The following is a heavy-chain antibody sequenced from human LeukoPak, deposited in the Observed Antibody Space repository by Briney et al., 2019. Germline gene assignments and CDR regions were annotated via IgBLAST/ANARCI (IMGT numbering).Heavy chain of an antibody. CDR2: IYYSGST. Sequence: SETLSLTCTVSGGSISSYYWSWIRQPPGKGLEWMGYIYYSGSTNYNPSLKSRVTISVDTSKNQFSLKLSSVTAADTAVYYCARLCGGSCYDDAFDIWGQGRMVTVSS. CDR3: ARLCGGSCYDDAFDI. CDR1: GGSISSYY. V-gene: IGHV4-59*08. D-gene: IGHD2-15*01. J-gene: IGHJ3*02.